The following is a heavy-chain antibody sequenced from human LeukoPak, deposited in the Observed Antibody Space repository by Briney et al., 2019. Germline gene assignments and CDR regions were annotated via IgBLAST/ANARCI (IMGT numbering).Heavy chain of an antibody. CDR2: IIPIFGTA. CDR1: GGTFSSYA. D-gene: IGHD5-12*01. CDR3: AAGYSGYDLDSLPYYYYMDV. V-gene: IGHV1-69*05. J-gene: IGHJ6*03. Sequence: ASVKVSCKASGGTFSSYAISWVRQAPGQGLEWMGGIIPIFGTANYAQKFQGRVTITTDESTSTAYMELSSLRSEDTAFYYCAAGYSGYDLDSLPYYYYMDVWGKGTTVTVSS.